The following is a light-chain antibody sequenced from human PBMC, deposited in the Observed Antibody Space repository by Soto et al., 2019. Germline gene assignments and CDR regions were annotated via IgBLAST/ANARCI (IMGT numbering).Light chain of an antibody. CDR3: QQYGSSKWT. V-gene: IGKV3-20*01. CDR2: GAS. Sequence: EIVLSQSPATLSLYTGERATLSCRASQSVSISYLAWYQQRPGQAPRLLIFGASSRATGIPDRFSGGGSGTDFTLTISRLEPEDFAVYYCQQYGSSKWTFGRGTKVDIK. J-gene: IGKJ1*01. CDR1: QSVSISY.